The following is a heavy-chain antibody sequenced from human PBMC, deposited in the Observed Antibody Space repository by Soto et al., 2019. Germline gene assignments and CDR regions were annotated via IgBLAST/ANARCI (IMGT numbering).Heavy chain of an antibody. CDR3: ARRVKYYYGMDV. Sequence: QLQLQESGPGLVKPSETLSLTCTVSGGPISSSSYYWGWIRQPPGKGLEWIGSIYYSGSTYYNPSLKSRVTISVDTSKNQFSLKLSSVTAADTAVYYCARRVKYYYGMDVWGQGTTVTVSS. D-gene: IGHD3-10*01. V-gene: IGHV4-39*01. CDR1: GGPISSSSYY. J-gene: IGHJ6*02. CDR2: IYYSGST.